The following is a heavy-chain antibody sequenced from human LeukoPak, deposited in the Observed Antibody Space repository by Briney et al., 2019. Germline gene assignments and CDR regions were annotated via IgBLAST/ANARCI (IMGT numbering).Heavy chain of an antibody. CDR3: ARERTLVLLWFGETSNQFDY. D-gene: IGHD3-10*01. CDR1: GYTFTGYY. CDR2: INPNSGGT. V-gene: IGHV1-2*02. J-gene: IGHJ4*02. Sequence: ASVKVSCKASGYTFTGYYMHWVRQAPGQGLEWMGWINPNSGGTNYAQKFQGRVTMTRDTSISTAYMELSRLRSDDTAVYYCARERTLVLLWFGETSNQFDYWGQGTLVTVSS.